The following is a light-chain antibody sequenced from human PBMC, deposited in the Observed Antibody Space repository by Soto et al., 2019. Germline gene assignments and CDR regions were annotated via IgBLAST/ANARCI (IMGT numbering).Light chain of an antibody. CDR1: QSISSN. Sequence: EIEMTQSPSTPSVSPGERATISCRASQSISSNLAWYQQKPGQAPRLLIYGASTRDSGIPARFSGSGSGTEFTLTISSLQSEDFAIYYCQQYNNWPRTFGQGTKVDIK. CDR3: QQYNNWPRT. J-gene: IGKJ1*01. CDR2: GAS. V-gene: IGKV3-15*01.